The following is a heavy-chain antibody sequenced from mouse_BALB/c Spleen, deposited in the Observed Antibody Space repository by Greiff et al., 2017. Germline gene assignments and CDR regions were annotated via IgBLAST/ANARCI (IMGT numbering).Heavy chain of an antibody. Sequence: EVKLVESGGGLVKPGGSLKLSCAASGFTFSSYAMSWVRQSPEKRLEWVAEISSGGSYTYYPDTVTGRFTISRDNAKNTLYLEMSSLRSEDTAMYYCARYYDYAPYYAMDYWGQGTSVTVSS. CDR3: ARYYDYAPYYAMDY. D-gene: IGHD2-4*01. J-gene: IGHJ4*01. CDR2: ISSGGSYT. CDR1: GFTFSSYA. V-gene: IGHV5-9-4*01.